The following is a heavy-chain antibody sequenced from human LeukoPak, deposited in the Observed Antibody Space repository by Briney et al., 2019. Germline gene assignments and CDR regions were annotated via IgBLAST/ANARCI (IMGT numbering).Heavy chain of an antibody. D-gene: IGHD6-19*01. J-gene: IGHJ4*02. CDR1: GYTFTGYY. Sequence: ASVKVSCKASGYTFTGYYIHWVRQAPGQGLEWMGRINPNSGGTNYAQKFQGRVTMTRDTSISTAYMELSRLRSDDTAVYYCARDMAFDIAVAGTRGDYWGQGTLVTVSS. CDR3: ARDMAFDIAVAGTRGDY. CDR2: INPNSGGT. V-gene: IGHV1-2*06.